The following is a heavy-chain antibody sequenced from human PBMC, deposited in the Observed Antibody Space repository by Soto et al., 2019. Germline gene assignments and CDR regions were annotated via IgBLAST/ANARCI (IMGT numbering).Heavy chain of an antibody. V-gene: IGHV3-33*01. J-gene: IGHJ6*02. CDR1: GFTFSSYG. CDR2: IWYDGSNK. D-gene: IGHD3-10*02. Sequence: QVQLVESGGGVVQPGRSLRLSCAASGFTFSSYGMHWVRQAPGKGLEWVAVIWYDGSNKYYADSVKGRFTISRDNSKNTLDREMNSLRAEDTAVYYCARCSGMNHYYGMDVWGQGTTVTVSS. CDR3: ARCSGMNHYYGMDV.